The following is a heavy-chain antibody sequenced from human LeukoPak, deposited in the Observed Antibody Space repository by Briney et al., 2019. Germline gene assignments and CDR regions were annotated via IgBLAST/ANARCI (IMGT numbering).Heavy chain of an antibody. CDR3: ARDVEGGTFDI. Sequence: GGSLRLSCAASGFTFSRFSMTWVRQAPGEGLEWVSSISSGSSYIYYADSVKGRFTISRDNAKNSLFLEMSSLRADDTAVYFCARDVEGGTFDIWGQGTTVTVS. CDR1: GFTFSRFS. CDR2: ISSGSSYI. V-gene: IGHV3-21*04. D-gene: IGHD3-16*01. J-gene: IGHJ3*02.